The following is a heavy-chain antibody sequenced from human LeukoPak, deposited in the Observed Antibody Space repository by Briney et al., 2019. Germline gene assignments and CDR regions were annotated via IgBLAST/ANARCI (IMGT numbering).Heavy chain of an antibody. J-gene: IGHJ4*02. Sequence: GGSLRLSCAASGFIVGNNYMSWVRQAPGKGLERVSVIYRDGSTYYADSVKGRFTISRDNSKNTLFLQTNSLRAEGTAVYYCAREGVGVTGRNLGFEYWGQGTLVTVSS. V-gene: IGHV3-53*01. CDR3: AREGVGVTGRNLGFEY. CDR1: GFIVGNNY. CDR2: IYRDGST. D-gene: IGHD1-26*01.